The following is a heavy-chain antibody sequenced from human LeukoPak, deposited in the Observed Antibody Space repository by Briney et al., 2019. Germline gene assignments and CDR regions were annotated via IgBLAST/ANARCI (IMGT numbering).Heavy chain of an antibody. J-gene: IGHJ4*02. V-gene: IGHV4-59*08. CDR2: MYYSGTY. CDR1: GGSIHNFY. D-gene: IGHD2-15*01. CDR3: ARLTCGGGSCYDDY. Sequence: KPSETLSLTCTVSGGSIHNFYWSWIRQPPGKGLEWIGYMYYSGTYSYNPSLKGRVTISIDTPENQFSMRLSSVTAADTAVYYCARLTCGGGSCYDDYWGQGTLVTVSS.